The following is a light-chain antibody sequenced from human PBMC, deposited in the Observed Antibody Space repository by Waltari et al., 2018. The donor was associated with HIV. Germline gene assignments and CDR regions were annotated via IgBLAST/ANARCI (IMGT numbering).Light chain of an antibody. CDR2: GSF. V-gene: IGKV1-NL1*01. J-gene: IGKJ4*01. CDR1: QDISNS. CDR3: QQYYGVPLT. Sequence: DIQMTQSPSSLSASIGDTVTISCRASQDISNSVSWFQHQPGKAPKLLVHGSFILQRGVPSRFSGSGSGTDYTLTISGLQSDDFATYFCQQYYGVPLTFGGGTRVDI.